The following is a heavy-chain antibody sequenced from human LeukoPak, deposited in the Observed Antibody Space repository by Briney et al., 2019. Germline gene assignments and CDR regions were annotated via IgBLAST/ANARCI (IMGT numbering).Heavy chain of an antibody. CDR1: GFTFDDYG. Sequence: PGGSLRLSCAASGFTFDDYGMSWVRQAPGKGLEWVSGINWNGGSTGYADSVKGRFTISRDNAKNSLYLQMNSLRAEDTALYYCARDGGYCSGGSCYYYFDYWGQGTLVTVSS. CDR3: ARDGGYCSGGSCYYYFDY. J-gene: IGHJ4*02. CDR2: INWNGGST. V-gene: IGHV3-20*04. D-gene: IGHD2-15*01.